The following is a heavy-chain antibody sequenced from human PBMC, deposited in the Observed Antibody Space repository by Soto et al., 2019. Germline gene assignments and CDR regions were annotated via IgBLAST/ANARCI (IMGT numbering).Heavy chain of an antibody. CDR3: AVTSVPNYPNYSSSPLWSYNSGMDV. CDR2: ISGRGGST. Sequence: PGGSLRLSCAASGFTFSSYAMSWVRQAPGKALEWVSAISGRGGSTYYATPVKGRFTNTSDTTNNTPYLQMNSLRTEATAIHYCAVTSVPNYPNYSSSPLWSYNSGMDVWCRGTPATVS. CDR1: GFTFSSYA. D-gene: IGHD6-6*01. V-gene: IGHV3-23*01. J-gene: IGHJ6*02.